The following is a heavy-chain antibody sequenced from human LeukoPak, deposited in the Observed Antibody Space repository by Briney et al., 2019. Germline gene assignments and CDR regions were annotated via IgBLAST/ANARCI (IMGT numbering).Heavy chain of an antibody. CDR1: GYTFTSYA. J-gene: IGHJ3*02. D-gene: IGHD3-16*01. V-gene: IGHV1-3*01. CDR3: AMRLWGSPHYDAFDI. CDR2: INAGNGNT. Sequence: ASVKVSCKASGYTFTSYAMHWVRQAPGQRLEWMGWINAGNGNTKYSQKFQGRVTITRDTSASTAYMELSSLRSEDTAVYYCAMRLWGSPHYDAFDIWGQGTMVTVSS.